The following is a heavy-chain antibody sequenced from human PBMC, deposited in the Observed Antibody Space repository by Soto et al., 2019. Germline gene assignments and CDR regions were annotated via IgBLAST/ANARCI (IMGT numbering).Heavy chain of an antibody. CDR2: IKQDGSEK. J-gene: IGHJ5*02. V-gene: IGHV3-7*01. D-gene: IGHD2-2*01. CDR3: ARDSYCSSTSCYASGDWFDP. CDR1: GFTFSSYW. Sequence: EVQLVESGGGLVQPGGSLRLSCAASGFTFSSYWMSWVRQAPGKGLEWVANIKQDGSEKSYVDSVKGRFTISRDNAKNSLYLQMNSLRAEDTAVYYCARDSYCSSTSCYASGDWFDPWGQGTLVTVSS.